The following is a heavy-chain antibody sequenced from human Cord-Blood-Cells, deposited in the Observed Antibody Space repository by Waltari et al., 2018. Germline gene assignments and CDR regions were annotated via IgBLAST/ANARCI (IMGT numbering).Heavy chain of an antibody. J-gene: IGHJ4*02. D-gene: IGHD3-22*01. CDR2: IIPIFGTA. Sequence: QVQLVQSVAEVKKPGSSVKVSCKASGGPFSSYAIRWVRHAPAQGLEWMGGIIPIFGTANYAQKFQGRVTITADESTSTAYMGLSSLRSEDTAVYYCARRSNYYDSSGYYFDYWGQGTLVTVSS. CDR3: ARRSNYYDSSGYYFDY. V-gene: IGHV1-69*01. CDR1: GGPFSSYA.